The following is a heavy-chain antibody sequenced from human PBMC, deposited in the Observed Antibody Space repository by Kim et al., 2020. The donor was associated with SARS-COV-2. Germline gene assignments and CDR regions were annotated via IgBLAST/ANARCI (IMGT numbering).Heavy chain of an antibody. Sequence: GGSLRLSCAASGFTFSSYGMHWVRQAPGKGLEWVAVISYDGSNKYYADSVKGRFTISRDNSKNTLYLQMNSLRAEDTAVYYCAKDQEYSSLTQPLWFDPSGQGTLVTLSS. D-gene: IGHD5-18*01. CDR1: GFTFSSYG. J-gene: IGHJ5*02. CDR3: AKDQEYSSLTQPLWFDP. V-gene: IGHV3-30*18. CDR2: ISYDGSNK.